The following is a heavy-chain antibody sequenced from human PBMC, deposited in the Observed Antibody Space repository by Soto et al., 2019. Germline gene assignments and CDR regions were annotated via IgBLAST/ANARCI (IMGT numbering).Heavy chain of an antibody. V-gene: IGHV3-66*01. CDR2: IYSGGST. CDR1: GFTVSTNY. Sequence: EVQLVESGGGLVQPGGSLRVSCAASGFTVSTNYMSWVRQAPGKGLEWVSVIYSGGSTYYADSVKGRFTISRDNSKNTLYLQMNSLRAEDTGVYYCARDLASTSHYGMDVWGQGTMVTVSS. J-gene: IGHJ6*02. D-gene: IGHD3-16*01. CDR3: ARDLASTSHYGMDV.